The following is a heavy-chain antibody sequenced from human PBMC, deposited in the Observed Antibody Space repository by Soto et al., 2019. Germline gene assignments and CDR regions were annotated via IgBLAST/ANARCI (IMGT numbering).Heavy chain of an antibody. D-gene: IGHD3-10*01. V-gene: IGHV3-48*03. J-gene: IGHJ4*02. CDR3: ARDYLWFGHPFDC. CDR1: GFTFRSYE. CDR2: ISNTGTI. Sequence: EVQLVESGGGLVQPGGSLRLSCAASGFTFRSYEMNWVRQAPGKGLEWVSYISNTGTIYYADSVKGRFTISRDHAKNSLYLQMNSLRAEDTAIYYCARDYLWFGHPFDCWGQGTLVTVSS.